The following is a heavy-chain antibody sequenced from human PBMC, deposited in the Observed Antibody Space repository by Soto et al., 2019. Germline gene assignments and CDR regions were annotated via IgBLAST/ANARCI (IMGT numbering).Heavy chain of an antibody. CDR1: GYTFTSYA. Sequence: ASVKVSCKASGYTFTSYAMHWVRQAPGQRLEWMGWINAGNGNTKYSQKFQGRVTITRDTSASTAYMELSSLRSEDTAVYYCARPIDYGGSPYFDYWGQGTLVTVSS. V-gene: IGHV1-3*01. D-gene: IGHD2-15*01. J-gene: IGHJ4*02. CDR3: ARPIDYGGSPYFDY. CDR2: INAGNGNT.